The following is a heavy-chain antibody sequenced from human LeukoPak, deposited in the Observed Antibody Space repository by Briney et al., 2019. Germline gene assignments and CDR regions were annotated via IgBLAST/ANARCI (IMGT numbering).Heavy chain of an antibody. J-gene: IGHJ4*02. V-gene: IGHV3-43D*03. CDR3: AKGTLGDYRAGPDY. CDR2: ISWDGGST. Sequence: QPGGSLRLSCAASGLTFDDYAMHWVRQVPGKGLEWVSFISWDGGSTYYADSVKGRFTISRDNSKNSLYLQMNSLRAEDTALYYCAKGTLGDYRAGPDYWGRGTLVTVSS. CDR1: GLTFDDYA. D-gene: IGHD4-17*01.